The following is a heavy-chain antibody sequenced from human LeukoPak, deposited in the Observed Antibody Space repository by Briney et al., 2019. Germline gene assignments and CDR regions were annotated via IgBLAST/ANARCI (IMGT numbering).Heavy chain of an antibody. CDR3: ARDGGPECAYGSCWDY. CDR1: GGSICTYS. D-gene: IGHD2-15*01. V-gene: IGHV4-59*01. CDR2: IYYSGST. Sequence: SATLSLTCTGSGGSICTYSLSWLRHPPGKGLEWFGYIYYSGSTNYYPSLKSRVTISLDTYKSHFSLKLSTVTAADTAVYYCARDGGPECAYGSCWDYWGQGALVTVSS. J-gene: IGHJ4*02.